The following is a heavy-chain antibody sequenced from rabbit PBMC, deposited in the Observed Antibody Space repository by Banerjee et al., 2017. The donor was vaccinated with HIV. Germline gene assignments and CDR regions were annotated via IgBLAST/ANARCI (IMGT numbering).Heavy chain of an antibody. V-gene: IGHV1S40*01. CDR2: IDAGSSGST. J-gene: IGHJ4*01. Sequence: QSLEESGGGLVQPEGSLTLTCTASGFSFSVNYYMCWVRQAPGKGLEWIGCIDAGSSGSTYYASWAKGRFTISKTSSTTVTLQMTSLTAADTATYFCAREGYAGSYYFGYFTLWGQGTLVTVS. CDR3: AREGYAGSYYFGYFTL. D-gene: IGHD8-1*01. CDR1: GFSFSVNYY.